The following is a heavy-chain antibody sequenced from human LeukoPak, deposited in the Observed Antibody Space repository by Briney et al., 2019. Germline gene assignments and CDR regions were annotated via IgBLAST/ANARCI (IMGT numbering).Heavy chain of an antibody. CDR1: GFTFSSYW. D-gene: IGHD3-10*01. CDR2: IKQDGSEK. J-gene: IGHJ4*02. Sequence: GGSLRLSCAASGFTFSSYWMSWVRQAPGKGLEWVANIKQDGSEKYYVDSVKGRFTISRDNAKNSLYLQMNSLRAEDTAVYYCARDVYGLLWFEELLTDYWGQGTLVTVSS. CDR3: ARDVYGLLWFEELLTDY. V-gene: IGHV3-7*01.